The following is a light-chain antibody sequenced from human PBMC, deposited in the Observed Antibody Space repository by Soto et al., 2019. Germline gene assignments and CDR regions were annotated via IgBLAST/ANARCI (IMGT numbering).Light chain of an antibody. Sequence: DIQLTQSPSFLSASVGDRVTITCRASQGISSYLAWYQQKPGKAPKLLIYAASTLQSGVPSRFSGSRSGTEFTLTISSLQPEDFAIYYCQRFNTCPFTFGPGTKVDIK. CDR3: QRFNTCPFT. CDR2: AAS. J-gene: IGKJ3*01. V-gene: IGKV1-9*01. CDR1: QGISSY.